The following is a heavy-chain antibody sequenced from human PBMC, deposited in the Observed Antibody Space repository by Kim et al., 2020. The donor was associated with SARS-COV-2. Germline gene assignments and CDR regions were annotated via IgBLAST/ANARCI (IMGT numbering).Heavy chain of an antibody. V-gene: IGHV3-11*04. D-gene: IGHD1-26*01. Sequence: YANAVKGRFTISRDNAKQSLYLQMNSLRAEDTAVYYCARDLGIYFKFDYWGQGTLVTISS. CDR3: ARDLGIYFKFDY. J-gene: IGHJ4*02.